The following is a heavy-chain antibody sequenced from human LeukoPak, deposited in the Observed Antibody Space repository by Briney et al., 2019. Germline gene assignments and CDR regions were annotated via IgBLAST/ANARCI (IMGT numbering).Heavy chain of an antibody. V-gene: IGHV3-21*01. Sequence: PGGSLRLSCAASGFTFSSYSMNWVRQAPGKGLEWVSSISSSSSYIYYADSVKGRFTISRDNAKNSLYLQTNSLRAEDTAVYYCARYREQQLENFDYWGQGTLVTVSS. J-gene: IGHJ4*02. CDR2: ISSSSSYI. CDR1: GFTFSSYS. CDR3: ARYREQQLENFDY. D-gene: IGHD6-13*01.